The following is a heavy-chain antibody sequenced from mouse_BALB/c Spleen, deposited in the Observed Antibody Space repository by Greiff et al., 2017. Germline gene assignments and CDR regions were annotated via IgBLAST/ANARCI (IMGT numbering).Heavy chain of an antibody. CDR1: GFTFTDYY. CDR3: ARDITTVVGNYAMDY. CDR2: IRNKANGYTT. Sequence: EVKLVESGGGLVQPGGSLRLSCATSGFTFTDYYMSWVRQPPGKALEWLGFIRNKANGYTTEYSASVKGRFTISRDNSQSILYLQMNTLRAEDSATYYCARDITTVVGNYAMDYWGQGTSVTVSS. J-gene: IGHJ4*01. V-gene: IGHV7-3*02. D-gene: IGHD1-1*01.